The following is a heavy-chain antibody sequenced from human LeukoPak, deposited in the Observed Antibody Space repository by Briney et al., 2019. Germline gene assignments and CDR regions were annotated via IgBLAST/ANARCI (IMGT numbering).Heavy chain of an antibody. D-gene: IGHD5-18*01. Sequence: GASVKVSCKASGGTFSSYAISWVRQAPGQGLEWMGRIIPILGMANYAQKFQGRVTITADKPMSTAYMELSSLRSEDTAVYYCAREGGYSYGYALDYWGQGTLVTVSS. CDR2: IIPILGMA. V-gene: IGHV1-69*04. CDR3: AREGGYSYGYALDY. J-gene: IGHJ4*02. CDR1: GGTFSSYA.